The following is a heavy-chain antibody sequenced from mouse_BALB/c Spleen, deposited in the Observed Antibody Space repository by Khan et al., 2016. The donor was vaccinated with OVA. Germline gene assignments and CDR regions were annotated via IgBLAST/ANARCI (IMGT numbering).Heavy chain of an antibody. CDR3: DRVYGGDVDY. CDR2: ISYSGNT. J-gene: IGHJ2*01. Sequence: QLEESGPGLVKPSQSLSLTCTVTGYSITSDYAWNWIRQFPGNKLEWMGFISYSGNTNYNPSLKSRISITRDTSKNPFFLQLNSVTTEDTATFYCDRVYGGDVDYWGQGTTLTVSS. V-gene: IGHV3-2*02. D-gene: IGHD1-1*01. CDR1: GYSITSDYA.